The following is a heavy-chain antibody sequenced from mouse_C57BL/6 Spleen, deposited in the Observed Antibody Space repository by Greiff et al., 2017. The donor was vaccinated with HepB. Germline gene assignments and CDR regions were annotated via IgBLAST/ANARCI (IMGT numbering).Heavy chain of an antibody. CDR3: ARSDIGNPFAY. D-gene: IGHD2-1*01. V-gene: IGHV1-64*01. CDR2: IHPNSGST. J-gene: IGHJ3*01. Sequence: VQLQESGAELVKPGASVKLSCKASGYTFTSYWMHWVKQRPGQGLEWIGMIHPNSGSTNYNEKFKSKATLTVDKSSSTAYMQLSSLTSEDSAVYYCARSDIGNPFAYWGQGTLVTVSA. CDR1: GYTFTSYW.